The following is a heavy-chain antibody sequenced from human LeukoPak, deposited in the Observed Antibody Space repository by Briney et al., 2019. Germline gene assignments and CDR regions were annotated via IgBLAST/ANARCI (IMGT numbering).Heavy chain of an antibody. J-gene: IGHJ4*02. CDR2: VDRSGGST. CDR1: GFTFRSYA. D-gene: IGHD3-22*01. V-gene: IGHV3-23*01. CDR3: AKDPYMIVVVVRFDY. Sequence: GGSLRLSCAASGFTFRSYAMSWVRQAPGKGLEWVSAVDRSGGSTYYADSVKGQFTISRDNSKNTLYLQMNSLRAEDTAVYYCAKDPYMIVVVVRFDYWGQGTLVTVSS.